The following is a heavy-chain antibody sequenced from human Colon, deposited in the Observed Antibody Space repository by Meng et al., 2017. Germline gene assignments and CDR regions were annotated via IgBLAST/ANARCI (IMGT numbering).Heavy chain of an antibody. Sequence: QGQLVQSGAEVEKAGASANVSSDASSYTLSSDGFSWVRQAPGQGLEWLGWINVYNGKVDYAQKFQGRVTLTTDTSTSTGYMELRSLRSDDTAVYYCATRGNPYVNCWGRGTLVTVSS. CDR1: SYTLSSDG. CDR2: INVYNGKV. J-gene: IGHJ4*02. V-gene: IGHV1-18*01. D-gene: IGHD2-8*01. CDR3: ATRGNPYVNC.